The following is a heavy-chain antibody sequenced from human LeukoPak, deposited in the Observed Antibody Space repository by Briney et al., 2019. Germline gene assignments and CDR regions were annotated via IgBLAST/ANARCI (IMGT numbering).Heavy chain of an antibody. J-gene: IGHJ4*02. Sequence: GGSLRLSCAASGFTFSSYAMSWVRQAPGKGLEWVSAISASGGSTYYADSVKGRFTISRDNSKNTLYLQMNSLRAEDTAEYYCARDPFYDILTGPRYYFDYWGQGTLVTASS. D-gene: IGHD3-9*01. CDR3: ARDPFYDILTGPRYYFDY. CDR2: ISASGGST. V-gene: IGHV3-23*01. CDR1: GFTFSSYA.